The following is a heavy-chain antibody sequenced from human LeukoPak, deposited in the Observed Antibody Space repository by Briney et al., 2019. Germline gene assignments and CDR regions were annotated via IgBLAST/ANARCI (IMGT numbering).Heavy chain of an antibody. CDR1: GGSISSGGYY. Sequence: SETLSLTCTVSGGSISSGGYYWSWIRQHPGKGLEWIGYIYYSGSTYYNPSLKSRVTISVDTSKNQFPLKLSSVTAADTAVYYCARVTRELWFDPWGQGTLVTVSS. D-gene: IGHD1-26*01. CDR3: ARVTRELWFDP. CDR2: IYYSGST. V-gene: IGHV4-31*03. J-gene: IGHJ5*02.